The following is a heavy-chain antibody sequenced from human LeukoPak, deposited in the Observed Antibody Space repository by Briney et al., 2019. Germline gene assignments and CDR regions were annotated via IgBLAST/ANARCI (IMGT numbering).Heavy chain of an antibody. J-gene: IGHJ4*02. D-gene: IGHD3-10*01. CDR3: AKYGSGSYTYFDY. Sequence: PGGSLRLSCAASGFTFSSYGMHWVRQAPGKGLEWVAVISYDGSNKYYADSVKGRFTISRDNSKNTPYLQMNSLRAEDTAVYYCAKYGSGSYTYFDYWGQGTLVTVSS. CDR2: ISYDGSNK. CDR1: GFTFSSYG. V-gene: IGHV3-30*18.